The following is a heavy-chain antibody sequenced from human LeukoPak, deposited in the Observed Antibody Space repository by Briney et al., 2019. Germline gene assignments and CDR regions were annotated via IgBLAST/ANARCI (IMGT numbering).Heavy chain of an antibody. D-gene: IGHD4-17*01. J-gene: IGHJ4*02. CDR3: ARVYGDPTLDY. CDR2: IYYTGST. Sequence: WVRQPPGKGLEWIGSIYYTGSTYYNPSLKSRVTISVDTSKNQFSLKLSSVTAADTAVYYCARVYGDPTLDYWGQGTLVTVSS. V-gene: IGHV4-39*07.